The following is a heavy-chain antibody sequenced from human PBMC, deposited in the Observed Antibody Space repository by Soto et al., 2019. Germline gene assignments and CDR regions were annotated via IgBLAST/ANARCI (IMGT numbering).Heavy chain of an antibody. CDR1: GYTLINYY. V-gene: IGHV1-46*03. Sequence: QVQLVQSGAEVKKPGASVKVSCKASGYTLINYYMHWVRQAPGQGLEWLGVINRSGGSTNYAQKFQGGGTMTRDTSMSTVYMELTSLTSEDTAVYYGARWGGAIPFDYWGQGTLVTVSS. D-gene: IGHD3-10*01. CDR2: INRSGGST. J-gene: IGHJ4*02. CDR3: ARWGGAIPFDY.